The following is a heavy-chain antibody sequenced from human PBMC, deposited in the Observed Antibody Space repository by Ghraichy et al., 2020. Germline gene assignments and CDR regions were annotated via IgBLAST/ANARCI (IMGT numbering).Heavy chain of an antibody. J-gene: IGHJ6*02. Sequence: SETLSLTCTVSGGSISSGDYYWSWIRQPPGKGLEWIGYIYYSGSTYYNPSLKSRVTISVDTSKNQFSLKLSSVTAADTAVYYCARDFGSGGVYYYYYGMDVWGQGTTVTVSS. CDR3: ARDFGSGGVYYYYYGMDV. V-gene: IGHV4-30-4*01. CDR2: IYYSGST. CDR1: GGSISSGDYY. D-gene: IGHD3-16*01.